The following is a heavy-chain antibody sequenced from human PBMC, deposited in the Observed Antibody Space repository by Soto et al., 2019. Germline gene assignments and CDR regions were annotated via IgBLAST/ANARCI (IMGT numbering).Heavy chain of an antibody. D-gene: IGHD3-22*01. Sequence: SETLSLTCTVSGGSISSYYWSWIRQPPGKGLEWIGYIYYSGSTNYNPSLKSRVTISVDTSKNQFSLKLSSVTAADTAVYYCARSLPSSGYPFDYWGQGTLVTVSS. CDR1: GGSISSYY. CDR2: IYYSGST. CDR3: ARSLPSSGYPFDY. J-gene: IGHJ4*02. V-gene: IGHV4-59*01.